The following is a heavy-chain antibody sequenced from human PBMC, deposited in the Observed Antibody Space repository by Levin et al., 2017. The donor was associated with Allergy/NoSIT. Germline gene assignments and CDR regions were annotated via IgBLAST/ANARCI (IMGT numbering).Heavy chain of an antibody. D-gene: IGHD3-16*01. CDR3: ARGLGLGEQGLWLRVLRVYFDY. CDR2: MNPNSGNT. V-gene: IGHV1-8*01. J-gene: IGHJ4*02. CDR1: GYTFTSYD. Sequence: ASVKVSCKASGYTFTSYDINWVRQATGQGLEWMGWMNPNSGNTGYAQKFQGRVTMTRNTSISTAYMELSSLRSEDTAVYYCARGLGLGEQGLWLRVLRVYFDYWGQGTLVTVSS.